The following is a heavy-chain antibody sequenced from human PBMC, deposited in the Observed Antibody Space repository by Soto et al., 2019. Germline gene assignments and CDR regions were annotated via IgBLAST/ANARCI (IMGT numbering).Heavy chain of an antibody. CDR3: APRKYGSFNIAAFDI. CDR2: ISKSSIDI. V-gene: IGHV3-48*03. J-gene: IGHJ3*02. D-gene: IGHD6-6*01. Sequence: EVQLVESGGGLVQPGGSLRLSCAASGFSFSTYEMNWVRQAPGKGLEWVSYISKSSIDIYYADSVKGRFTISRDNANNSLYRHMSSLSVEDTARYYCAPRKYGSFNIAAFDIWFQGTMVTVSS. CDR1: GFSFSTYE.